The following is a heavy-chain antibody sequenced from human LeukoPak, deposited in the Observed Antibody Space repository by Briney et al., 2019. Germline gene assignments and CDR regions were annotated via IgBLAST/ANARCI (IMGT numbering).Heavy chain of an antibody. J-gene: IGHJ6*02. CDR2: IYPGDSDT. D-gene: IGHD2-2*01. CDR1: GYSFTNYW. V-gene: IGHV5-51*01. CDR3: ARRDGYCSSTSCYADYYYGMDV. Sequence: GESLKISCKGSGYSFTNYWIGWVRQMPGKGLEWMGIIYPGDSDTTYSPSFQGQVTISADKSISTAYLQWSSLKASDTAMYYRARRDGYCSSTSCYADYYYGMDVWGQGTTVTVSS.